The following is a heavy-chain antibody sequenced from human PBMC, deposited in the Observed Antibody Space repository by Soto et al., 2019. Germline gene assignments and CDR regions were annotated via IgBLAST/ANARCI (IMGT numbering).Heavy chain of an antibody. V-gene: IGHV3-30-3*01. CDR3: ARGSSIFGVVTL. Sequence: GGSLRLSCAASGFTFSSYAMHWVRQAPGKGLEWVAVISYDGSNKYYADSVKGRFTTSRDNSKNTLYLQMNSLRAEDTAVYYCARGSSIFGVVTLWGQGTLVTVSS. D-gene: IGHD3-3*01. CDR1: GFTFSSYA. CDR2: ISYDGSNK. J-gene: IGHJ4*02.